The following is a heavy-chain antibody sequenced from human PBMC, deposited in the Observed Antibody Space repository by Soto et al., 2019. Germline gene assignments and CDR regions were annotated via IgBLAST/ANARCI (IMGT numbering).Heavy chain of an antibody. J-gene: IGHJ6*02. CDR2: INPNSGGT. CDR1: GYPFTGYY. V-gene: IGHV1-2*02. D-gene: IGHD6-6*01. Sequence: SVKVSCKASGYPFTGYYMHWVRQAPGQGLEWMGWINPNSGGTNYAQKFQGRVTMTRDTSISTAYMELSRLRSDDTAVYYCARGGIAARPTLYGMDVWGQGTTVTVSS. CDR3: ARGGIAARPTLYGMDV.